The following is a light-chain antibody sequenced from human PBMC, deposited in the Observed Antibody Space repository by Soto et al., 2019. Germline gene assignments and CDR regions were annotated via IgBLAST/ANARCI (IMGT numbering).Light chain of an antibody. CDR2: RND. CDR1: SSNIEGNT. J-gene: IGLJ1*01. CDR3: ATWDDSLSGGYV. V-gene: IGLV1-44*01. Sequence: QSALAQLPSASGTPGQRVTISCSGGSSNIEGNTVNWYQQLPGRAPKLLISRNDQRPSGVPDRFSGSKSGTSASLAISGLQSEDEAEYFCATWDDSLSGGYVFGTGTKVTVL.